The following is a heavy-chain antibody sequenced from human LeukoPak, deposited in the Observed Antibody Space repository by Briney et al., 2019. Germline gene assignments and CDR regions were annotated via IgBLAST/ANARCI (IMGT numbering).Heavy chain of an antibody. V-gene: IGHV3-21*01. D-gene: IGHD6-13*01. CDR3: VRDSGSSWREGLNY. CDR2: ISSSSDYI. Sequence: PGGSLRLSCAASTFTFSSDSMNWVRQAPGKGLEWVSSISSSSDYIYYADSVKGRFTIFRDNAKNSLYLQMNSLRVEDSAIYYCVRDSGSSWREGLNYWGQETLVTVSS. CDR1: TFTFSSDS. J-gene: IGHJ4*02.